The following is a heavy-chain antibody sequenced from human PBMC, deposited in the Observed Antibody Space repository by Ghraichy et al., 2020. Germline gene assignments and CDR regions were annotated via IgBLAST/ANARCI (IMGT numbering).Heavy chain of an antibody. CDR2: INAGNGNT. CDR1: GYTFTSYA. V-gene: IGHV1-3*01. J-gene: IGHJ4*02. CDR3: ARGSITIFGVPELIGGDY. D-gene: IGHD3-3*01. Sequence: ASVKVSCKASGYTFTSYAMHWVRQAPGQRLEWMGWINAGNGNTKYSQKFQGRVTITRDTSASTAYMELSSLRSEDTAVYYCARGSITIFGVPELIGGDYWGQGTLVTVSS.